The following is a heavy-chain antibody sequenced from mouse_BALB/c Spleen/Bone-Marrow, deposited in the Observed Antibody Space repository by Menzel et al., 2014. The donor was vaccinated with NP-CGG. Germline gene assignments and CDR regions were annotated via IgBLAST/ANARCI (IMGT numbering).Heavy chain of an antibody. D-gene: IGHD1-1*01. Sequence: VQLQQPWAELVKPGASVKLSCTASGFNIKDTYMHWVKQRPEQGLEWIGRIDPANGNTKYDPKFQGKATIPADTSSNTAYLQLSSLTSEDTAVYYCARGYGSSYGTGYFDVWGAGTTVTVSS. CDR2: IDPANGNT. CDR3: ARGYGSSYGTGYFDV. J-gene: IGHJ1*01. CDR1: GFNIKDTY. V-gene: IGHV14-3*02.